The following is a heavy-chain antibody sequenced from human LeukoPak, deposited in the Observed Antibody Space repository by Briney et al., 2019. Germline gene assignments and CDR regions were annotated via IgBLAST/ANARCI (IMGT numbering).Heavy chain of an antibody. CDR1: GGSISSSSYY. D-gene: IGHD3-22*01. CDR3: ARRNYYDSSGYLSSYNWFDP. V-gene: IGHV4-39*01. J-gene: IGHJ5*02. Sequence: SETLSLTCTVSGGSISSSSYYWGWIRQPPGKGLEWIGSIYYSGSTYYNPSLKSRVTISVDTSKNQFSLKLSSVTAADMAVYYCARRNYYDSSGYLSSYNWFDPWGQGTLVTVSS. CDR2: IYYSGST.